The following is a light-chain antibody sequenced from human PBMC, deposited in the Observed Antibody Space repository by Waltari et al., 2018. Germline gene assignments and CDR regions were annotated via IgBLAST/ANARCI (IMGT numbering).Light chain of an antibody. Sequence: EIVLTQSPGILSLSPGERATLSCRASQSVSRTLAWDQQKPSQAPRLLSYGASTRATGIPGRFSGGGSGTDFSLTISRLAPEDFAVYYCQHHVRLPATFGQGTKVEIK. J-gene: IGKJ1*01. CDR1: QSVSRT. CDR3: QHHVRLPAT. V-gene: IGKV3-20*01. CDR2: GAS.